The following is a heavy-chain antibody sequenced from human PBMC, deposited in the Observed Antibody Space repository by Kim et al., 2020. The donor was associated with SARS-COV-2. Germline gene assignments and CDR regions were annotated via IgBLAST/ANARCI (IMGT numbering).Heavy chain of an antibody. Sequence: YSPSFQGQVTISADKSISTAYLQWSSLKASDTAMYYCARGAVAGTVGFDYWGQGTLVTVSS. J-gene: IGHJ4*02. CDR3: ARGAVAGTVGFDY. V-gene: IGHV5-51*01. D-gene: IGHD6-19*01.